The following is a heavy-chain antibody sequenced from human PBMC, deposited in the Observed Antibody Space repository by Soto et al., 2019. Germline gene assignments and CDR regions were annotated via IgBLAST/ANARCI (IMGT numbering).Heavy chain of an antibody. CDR1: GGTFSSYT. CDR3: VRDGDCSGGSCYRRGGAFDS. J-gene: IGHJ3*02. D-gene: IGHD2-15*01. CDR2: IIPILGIA. Sequence: QVQLVQSGAEVKKPGSSVKVSCKASGGTFSSYTISWVRQAPGQGLEWMGRIIPILGIANYAQKFQGRVTITADKSTSIAYRELSSLRSEDTAVYYCVRDGDCSGGSCYRRGGAFDSWGPGTMVTVSS. V-gene: IGHV1-69*08.